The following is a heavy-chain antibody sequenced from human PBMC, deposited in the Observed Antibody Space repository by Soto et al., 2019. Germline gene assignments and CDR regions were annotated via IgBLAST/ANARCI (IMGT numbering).Heavy chain of an antibody. CDR1: GFTFSGYW. Sequence: EVQLVESGGGLIQPGGSLRLSCAASGFTFSGYWMHWVRQAPGKGLEWVSRIKSDGSGTTYADSVKGRFSISRDNAKNTVYLQMDSLRVEDTAVYYCARGDSRVWTYDYHGMDVWGQGTTVIVSS. J-gene: IGHJ6*02. CDR3: ARGDSRVWTYDYHGMDV. CDR2: IKSDGSGT. V-gene: IGHV3-74*03. D-gene: IGHD3-16*01.